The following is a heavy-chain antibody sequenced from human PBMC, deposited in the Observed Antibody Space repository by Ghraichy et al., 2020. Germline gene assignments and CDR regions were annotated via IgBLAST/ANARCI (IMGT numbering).Heavy chain of an antibody. CDR2: ISTSSSYI. CDR3: ARVNYGDYEVDY. V-gene: IGHV3-21*01. CDR1: GFTFSSYS. J-gene: IGHJ4*02. Sequence: GGSLRLSCAASGFTFSSYSMNWVRQAPGKGLEWVSSISTSSSYIYYADTVKGRFTISRDNAKNSLYLQMNSLRAEDTAVYYCARVNYGDYEVDYWGQGTLGPVSP. D-gene: IGHD4-17*01.